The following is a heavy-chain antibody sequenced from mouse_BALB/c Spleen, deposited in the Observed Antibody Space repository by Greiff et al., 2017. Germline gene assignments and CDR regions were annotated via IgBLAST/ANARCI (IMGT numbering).Heavy chain of an antibody. V-gene: IGHV5-17*02. CDR2: ISSGSSTI. J-gene: IGHJ2*01. D-gene: IGHD1-1*01. CDR1: GFTFSSFG. Sequence: EVMLVESGGGLVQPGGSRKLSCAASGFTFSSFGMHWVRQAPEKGLEWVAYISSGSSTIYYADTVKGRFTISRDNPKNTLFLQMTSLRSEDTAMYYCARRGDYYGSSPYYFDYWGQGTTLTVSS. CDR3: ARRGDYYGSSPYYFDY.